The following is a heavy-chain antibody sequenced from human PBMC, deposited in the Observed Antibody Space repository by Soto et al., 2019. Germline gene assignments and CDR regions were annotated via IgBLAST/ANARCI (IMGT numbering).Heavy chain of an antibody. CDR1: GFTFSSYG. Sequence: PGGSLRLSCAASGFTFSSYGMHWVRQAPGKGLEWVAVISYDGINKYYADSVKGRFTISRANSTNTLYLQMNSLRAEDTAVYYCAKEVGDHYRSSWYWVGYYYYYGMDVWGQGT. V-gene: IGHV3-30*18. J-gene: IGHJ6*02. CDR3: AKEVGDHYRSSWYWVGYYYYYGMDV. CDR2: ISYDGINK. D-gene: IGHD6-13*01.